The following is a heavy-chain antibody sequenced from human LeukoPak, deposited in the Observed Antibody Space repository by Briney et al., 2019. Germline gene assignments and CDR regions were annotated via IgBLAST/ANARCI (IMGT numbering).Heavy chain of an antibody. Sequence: PSETLSLTCTVSGGSISSYYWSWIRQPPGKGLEWIGYIYYSGSTNYNPSLKSRATISVDTSKNQFSLKLSSVTAADTAVYYCARGITMVRGVIITALDVWGKGTTVTVSS. J-gene: IGHJ6*04. V-gene: IGHV4-59*01. CDR3: ARGITMVRGVIITALDV. D-gene: IGHD3-10*01. CDR1: GGSISSYY. CDR2: IYYSGST.